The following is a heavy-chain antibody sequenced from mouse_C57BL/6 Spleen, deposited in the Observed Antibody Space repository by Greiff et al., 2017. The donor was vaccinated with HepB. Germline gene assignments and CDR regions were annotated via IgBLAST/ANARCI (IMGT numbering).Heavy chain of an antibody. CDR2: ISSGSSTI. Sequence: EVKLVESGGGLVKPGGSLKLSCAASGFTFSDYGMHWVRQAPEKGLEWVAYISSGSSTIYYADTVKGRFTISRDNAKNNLFLQMTRLGSGDTAMYYCARGGNYRGVDYWGQGTTLTVSS. CDR1: GFTFSDYG. D-gene: IGHD2-1*01. V-gene: IGHV5-17*01. CDR3: ARGGNYRGVDY. J-gene: IGHJ2*01.